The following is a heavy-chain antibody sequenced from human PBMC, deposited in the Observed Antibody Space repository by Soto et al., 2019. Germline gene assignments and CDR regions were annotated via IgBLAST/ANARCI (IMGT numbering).Heavy chain of an antibody. CDR1: WFDFRRYS. CDR3: VRHGGIIGHYDGFDV. D-gene: IGHD3-10*01. Sequence: PGGSLRLSGVASWFDFRRYSILWVRHAPGRGLEWVELIEVDGSLKFYIESVKGRFYIYRVNVKDNLYLQMDRLSPDDSGVYFCVRHGGIIGHYDGFDVRGQGTMVTFSS. J-gene: IGHJ3*01. CDR2: IEVDGSLK. V-gene: IGHV3-30*10.